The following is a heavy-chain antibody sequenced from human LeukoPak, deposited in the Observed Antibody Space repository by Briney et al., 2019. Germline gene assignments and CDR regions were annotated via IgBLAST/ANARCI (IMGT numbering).Heavy chain of an antibody. V-gene: IGHV3-66*01. CDR3: ARLFDY. CDR2: IYSGGST. Sequence: GGSLRLSCAASGFTFSNAWMSWVRQAPGKGLEWVSVIYSGGSTYYADSVKGRFTISRDNSKNTLYLQMNSLRAEDTAVYYCARLFDYWGQGTLVTVSS. J-gene: IGHJ4*02. CDR1: GFTFSNAW.